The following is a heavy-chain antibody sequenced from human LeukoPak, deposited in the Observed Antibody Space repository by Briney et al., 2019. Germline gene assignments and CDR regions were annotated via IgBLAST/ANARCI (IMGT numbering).Heavy chain of an antibody. J-gene: IGHJ4*02. CDR2: IWYDGSNK. Sequence: PGGSLRLSCAASGFTFSSYGMHWVRQAPGKGLEWVAVIWYDGSNKYYADSVKGRFTISRDNSKNTLYLQMNSLRAEDTAVYYCARDPTDWFFDYWGQGTLVTISS. V-gene: IGHV3-33*01. D-gene: IGHD3-9*01. CDR3: ARDPTDWFFDY. CDR1: GFTFSSYG.